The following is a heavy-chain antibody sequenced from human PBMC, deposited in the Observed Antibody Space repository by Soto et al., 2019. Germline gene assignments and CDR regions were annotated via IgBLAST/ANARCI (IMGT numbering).Heavy chain of an antibody. CDR1: GFTFSSYS. CDR3: AREVRDTAVADFDY. J-gene: IGHJ4*02. CDR2: ISSSISTM. D-gene: IGHD5-18*01. Sequence: EVQLVESGGGLVQPGGSLRLSCAASGFTFSSYSMNWVRQAPGKWLEWLSYISSSISTMHYADSVKGRFTISRDNAKNSLDLQINSLRDEDTAVYYCAREVRDTAVADFDYWGQGTLVTVSS. V-gene: IGHV3-48*02.